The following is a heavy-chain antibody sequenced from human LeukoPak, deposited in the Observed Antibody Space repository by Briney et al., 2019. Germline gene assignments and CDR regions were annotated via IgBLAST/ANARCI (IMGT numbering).Heavy chain of an antibody. CDR2: IYYSGST. CDR3: AREPTMVRGVIITSPYGMDV. J-gene: IGHJ6*02. Sequence: SQTLSLTCTVSGGSISSGGYYWSWIRQHTGKGLEWIGYIYYSGSTYYNPSLKSRVTISVDTSKNQFSLKLSSVTAADTAVYYCAREPTMVRGVIITSPYGMDVWGQGTTVTVSS. CDR1: GGSISSGGYY. D-gene: IGHD3-10*01. V-gene: IGHV4-31*03.